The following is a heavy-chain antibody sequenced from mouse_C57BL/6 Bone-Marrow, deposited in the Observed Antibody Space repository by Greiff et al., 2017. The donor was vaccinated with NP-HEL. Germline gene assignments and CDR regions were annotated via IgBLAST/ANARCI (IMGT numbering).Heavy chain of an antibody. CDR1: GYAFSSSW. CDR2: IYPGDGDT. D-gene: IGHD1-1*01. J-gene: IGHJ2*01. V-gene: IGHV1-82*01. CDR3: ARQLITTVVATDY. Sequence: VKLMESGPELVKPGASVKISCKASGYAFSSSWMNWVKQRPGKGLEWIGRIYPGDGDTNYNGKFKGKATLTADKSSSTAYMQLSSLTSEDYAVYFCARQLITTVVATDYWGQGTTLTVSS.